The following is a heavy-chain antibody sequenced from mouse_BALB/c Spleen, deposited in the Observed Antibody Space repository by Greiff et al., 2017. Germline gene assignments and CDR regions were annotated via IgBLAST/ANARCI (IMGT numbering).Heavy chain of an antibody. V-gene: IGHV6-6*02. CDR2: IRLKSDNYAT. Sequence: EVKLEESGGGLVQPGGSMKLSCVASGFTFSSYWMSWVRQSPEKGLEWVAEIRLKSDNYATHYAESVKGKFTISRDDSKSRLYLQMNSLRAEDTGIYYCTSSTMITKTHWYFDVWGAGTTVTVSS. J-gene: IGHJ1*01. CDR3: TSSTMITKTHWYFDV. D-gene: IGHD2-4*01. CDR1: GFTFSSYW.